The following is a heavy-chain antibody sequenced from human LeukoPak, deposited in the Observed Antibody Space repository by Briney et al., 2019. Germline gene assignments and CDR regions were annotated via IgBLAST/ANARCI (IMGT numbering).Heavy chain of an antibody. CDR2: IRQDGSEK. V-gene: IGHV3-7*01. J-gene: IGHJ3*02. CDR3: ARTPPNYSGDASDI. CDR1: GFTFSSYW. Sequence: GGSLRLSCAASGFTFSSYWMSWVRQAPGKGLEWVANIRQDGSEKYYVDSVKGRFTISRDNAKNSLYLQMNSLRAEDTAVYYCARTPPNYSGDASDIWGQGTMVTVSS. D-gene: IGHD5-24*01.